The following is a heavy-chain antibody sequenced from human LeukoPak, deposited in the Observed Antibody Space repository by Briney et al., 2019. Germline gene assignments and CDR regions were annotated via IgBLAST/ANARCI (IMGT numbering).Heavy chain of an antibody. J-gene: IGHJ4*02. CDR2: INHSGST. CDR3: ARGKRGYSSSWYDY. Sequence: PSETLSLTCAVYGGSFSGYYWSWIRQPPGKGLEWIGEINHSGSTNYNTSLKSRVTISVDTSKNQFSLKLSSVTAADTAVYYCARGKRGYSSSWYDYWGQGTLVTVSS. D-gene: IGHD6-13*01. CDR1: GGSFSGYY. V-gene: IGHV4-34*01.